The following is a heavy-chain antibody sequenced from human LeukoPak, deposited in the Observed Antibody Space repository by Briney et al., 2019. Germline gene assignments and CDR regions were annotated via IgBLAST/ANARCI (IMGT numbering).Heavy chain of an antibody. V-gene: IGHV1-2*02. J-gene: IGHJ4*02. CDR3: ARGGGYYYDSSGYKDFDY. D-gene: IGHD3-22*01. CDR1: GYTFTGYY. CDR2: INPNSGGT. Sequence: ASVTVSCTASGYTFTGYYMHWVRQAPGQGLEWMGWINPNSGGTNYAQKFQGRVTMTRDTFISTAYMELSRLRSDDTAVYYCARGGGYYYDSSGYKDFDYWGQGTLVTVSS.